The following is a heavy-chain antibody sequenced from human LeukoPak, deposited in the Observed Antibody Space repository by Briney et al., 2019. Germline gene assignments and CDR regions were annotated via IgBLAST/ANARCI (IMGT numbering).Heavy chain of an antibody. D-gene: IGHD6-19*01. J-gene: IGHJ5*02. V-gene: IGHV3-30*04. CDR3: AREPDSSGWYGLFDP. CDR2: ISYDGSNK. Sequence: GGSLRLSCAASGFTFSSYAMHWVRQAPGKGLEWVAVISYDGSNKYYADSVKGRFTISRDNSKNTLYLQMNSLRAEDTAVYYCAREPDSSGWYGLFDPLAQGTLVTVSS. CDR1: GFTFSSYA.